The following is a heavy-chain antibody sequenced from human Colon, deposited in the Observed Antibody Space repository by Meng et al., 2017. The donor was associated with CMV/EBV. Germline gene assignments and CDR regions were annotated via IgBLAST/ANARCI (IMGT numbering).Heavy chain of an antibody. Sequence: HVQPVQSGAEVKEPGASVKVSCKTSGYTFNGYFMHWVRQAPGQGLEWMGWINPVTGDTSYAQKFQVRVTMTRDTSISTAYMELSSLRSDDTAVYYCATFGGDFDYWGQGTLVTVSS. J-gene: IGHJ4*02. V-gene: IGHV1-2*02. CDR1: GYTFNGYF. D-gene: IGHD3-3*01. CDR2: INPVTGDT. CDR3: ATFGGDFDY.